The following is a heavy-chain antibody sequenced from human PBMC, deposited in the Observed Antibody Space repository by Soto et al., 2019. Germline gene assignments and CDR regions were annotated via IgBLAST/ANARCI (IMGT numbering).Heavy chain of an antibody. V-gene: IGHV3-30*18. Sequence: VQLVESGGGVVQPGRSLRLSCAASGFTFSDYAMHWVRQAPGKGLEWVAVVSHDGRNTHYADSVKGRFTISRDSSKNTVSVEMTSLRAEDTAVYYCGKAGRQWLVRSDFNYWGQGALVTVSS. CDR3: GKAGRQWLVRSDFNY. CDR2: VSHDGRNT. J-gene: IGHJ4*02. D-gene: IGHD6-19*01. CDR1: GFTFSDYA.